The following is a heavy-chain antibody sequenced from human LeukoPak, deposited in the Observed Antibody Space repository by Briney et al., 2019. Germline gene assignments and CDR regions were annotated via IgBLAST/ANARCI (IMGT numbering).Heavy chain of an antibody. CDR2: IWYDGSDK. CDR1: GFTFSDYG. J-gene: IGHJ4*02. V-gene: IGHV3-33*01. D-gene: IGHD3-10*01. Sequence: GGSLRLSCAASGFTFSDYGMHWVRQAPGKGLEWVAVIWYDGSDKYYADSVKDRLTISRDNSKNTLYLQINSLRAEDTAVYYCARDGYYGSGSYDYWGQGTLVTVSS. CDR3: ARDGYYGSGSYDY.